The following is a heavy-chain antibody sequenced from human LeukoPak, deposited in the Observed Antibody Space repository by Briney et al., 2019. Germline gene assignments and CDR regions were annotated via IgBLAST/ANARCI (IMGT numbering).Heavy chain of an antibody. Sequence: SETLSLTCAVYGGSFSGYYWSWIRQPPGKGLEWIGEINHSGSTNYNPSLKGRVTISVDTSKNQFSLKLSSVTAADTAVYYCARVLYVAAAGDYWGQGTLVTVSS. CDR2: INHSGST. J-gene: IGHJ4*02. D-gene: IGHD6-13*01. CDR3: ARVLYVAAAGDY. CDR1: GGSFSGYY. V-gene: IGHV4-34*01.